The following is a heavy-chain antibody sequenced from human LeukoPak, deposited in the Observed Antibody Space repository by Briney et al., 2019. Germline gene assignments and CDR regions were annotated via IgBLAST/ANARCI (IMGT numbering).Heavy chain of an antibody. V-gene: IGHV4-38-2*02. Sequence: SETLSLTCTVSGYSITSNYYWGWIRQPPGKGLEWIGSIYHTGSTHYNPSLKSRVTISVDTSKNQFFLELSSVTAADTAVYYCARSVGPDRPFDYWGQGTLVTVSS. D-gene: IGHD1-14*01. CDR2: IYHTGST. CDR3: ARSVGPDRPFDY. CDR1: GYSITSNYY. J-gene: IGHJ4*02.